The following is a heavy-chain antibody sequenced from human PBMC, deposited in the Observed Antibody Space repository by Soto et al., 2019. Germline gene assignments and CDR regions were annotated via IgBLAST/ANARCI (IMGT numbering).Heavy chain of an antibody. V-gene: IGHV4-39*07. Sequence: SMPLSPSFSACNGSVRSSTYGRSWISKPPGRVLEWIGENNVRGSTNYDPSLKSRVTISVDTSKNEFSLEQSSVSAAYAAVHNCSSLRRKSSSWGYGSMDVWRQGTTVTV. D-gene: IGHD6-13*01. CDR2: NNVRGST. CDR1: NGSVRSSTYG. CDR3: SSLRRKSSSWGYGSMDV. J-gene: IGHJ6*01.